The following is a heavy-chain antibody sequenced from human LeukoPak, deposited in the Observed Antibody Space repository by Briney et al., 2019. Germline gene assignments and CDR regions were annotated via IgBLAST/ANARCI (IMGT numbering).Heavy chain of an antibody. D-gene: IGHD5-12*01. CDR1: GFTFTPYS. CDR2: ISYDGSNK. Sequence: PGRSLRLSCAASGFTFTPYSMHGVRQAPGKGLEWVASISYDGSNKYHADSVKGRFPISRDNSKNTLYLQMNGRRAQDTARYFFARVSVWPVDLSPDDAFDIWGEGTLVTVSS. J-gene: IGHJ3*02. CDR3: ARVSVWPVDLSPDDAFDI. V-gene: IGHV3-30*04.